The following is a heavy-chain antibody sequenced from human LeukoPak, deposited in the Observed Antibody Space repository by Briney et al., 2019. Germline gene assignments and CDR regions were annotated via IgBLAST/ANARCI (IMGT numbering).Heavy chain of an antibody. J-gene: IGHJ4*02. CDR2: IYSGGST. V-gene: IGHV3-53*01. CDR3: ARAVGSSGWYYFDY. CDR1: GFTVSSNY. D-gene: IGHD6-19*01. Sequence: GSLRLSCAASGFTVSSNYMSWVRQAPGKGLEWVSVIYSGGSTYYADSEKGRFTISRDNSKNTLYLQMNSLRAEDTAVYYCARAVGSSGWYYFDYWGQGTLVTVSS.